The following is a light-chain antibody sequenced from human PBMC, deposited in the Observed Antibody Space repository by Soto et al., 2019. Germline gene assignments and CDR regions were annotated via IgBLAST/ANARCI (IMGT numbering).Light chain of an antibody. V-gene: IGKV1-17*01. Sequence: DIQMTQSPSSLAASLGDRVTITCRTSQDIRSDLGWYQQKPGKAPKRLIYDASSLQNGVPSRFRGSGSGTEFTLTISSLQPEDFETYYCLQHNNYPPTFGQGTKVDIK. J-gene: IGKJ1*01. CDR3: LQHNNYPPT. CDR1: QDIRSD. CDR2: DAS.